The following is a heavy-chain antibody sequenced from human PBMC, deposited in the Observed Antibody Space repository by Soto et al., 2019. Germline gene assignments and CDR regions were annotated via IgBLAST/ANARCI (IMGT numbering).Heavy chain of an antibody. V-gene: IGHV3-9*01. J-gene: IGHJ6*03. CDR3: AKDIGILFVYMDV. Sequence: GGSLRLSCAASGFTFDDYAMHWVRQAPGKGLEWVSGISWNSGSIGYADSVKGRFTISRDNAKNSLYLQMNSLRAEDTALYYCAKDIGILFVYMDVWGKGTTVTVSS. CDR1: GFTFDDYA. D-gene: IGHD3-9*01. CDR2: ISWNSGSI.